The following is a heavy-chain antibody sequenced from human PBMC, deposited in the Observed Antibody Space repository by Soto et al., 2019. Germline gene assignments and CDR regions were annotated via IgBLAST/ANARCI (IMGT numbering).Heavy chain of an antibody. J-gene: IGHJ4*02. CDR1: GDSVSSGDYF. V-gene: IGHV4-61*08. Sequence: PSETLSLTCTVSGDSVSSGDYFWSWIRQPPGKGLEWIAYIQASGNTNYSPSLNSRAYISIDASKNQFSLILTSVTAADTAVYYCARSQYGEGDYFDYWGQGTLVTVSS. CDR2: IQASGNT. D-gene: IGHD4-17*01. CDR3: ARSQYGEGDYFDY.